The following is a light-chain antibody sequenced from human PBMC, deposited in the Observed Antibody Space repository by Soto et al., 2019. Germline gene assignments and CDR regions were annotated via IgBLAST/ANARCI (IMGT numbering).Light chain of an antibody. CDR1: QSVSSSY. CDR2: GAS. CDR3: QQYGSSPPIT. J-gene: IGKJ4*02. V-gene: IGKV3-20*01. Sequence: EIVLTQSPGTLSLSPGARATLSCRASQSVSSSYLAWYQQKPGQAPRLLIYGASSRATGIPDRFSGSGSGTDFTLTISRLEPEDFAVYYFQQYGSSPPITFGGGTNVDIK.